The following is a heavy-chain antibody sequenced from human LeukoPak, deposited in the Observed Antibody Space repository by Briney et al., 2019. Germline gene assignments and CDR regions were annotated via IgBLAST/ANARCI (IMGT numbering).Heavy chain of an antibody. Sequence: PGGSLRLSCTASGFTFNNYGVTWVRQAPGKGLEWVSVISGDGGTTFYAPFLKGRFTISRDNSKNMVYLQMNSLRAEDTAIYSCARVRSGHYLDTWGQGIQVTVSS. D-gene: IGHD3-3*01. CDR2: ISGDGGTT. CDR3: ARVRSGHYLDT. J-gene: IGHJ4*02. CDR1: GFTFNNYG. V-gene: IGHV3-23*01.